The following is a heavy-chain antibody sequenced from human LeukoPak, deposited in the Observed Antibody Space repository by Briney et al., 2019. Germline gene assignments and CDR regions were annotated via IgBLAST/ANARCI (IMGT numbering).Heavy chain of an antibody. CDR2: IIPIFGTA. CDR1: GGTFSSYA. D-gene: IGHD4-23*01. V-gene: IGHV1-69*13. CDR3: ARDSSTNDYGGITNWFDP. Sequence: SVKVSCKASGGTFSSYAISWVRQAPGQGLEWMGGIIPIFGTANYAQKFQGGVTITADESTSTAYMELSSLRSEDTAVYYCARDSSTNDYGGITNWFDPWGQGTLVTVSS. J-gene: IGHJ5*02.